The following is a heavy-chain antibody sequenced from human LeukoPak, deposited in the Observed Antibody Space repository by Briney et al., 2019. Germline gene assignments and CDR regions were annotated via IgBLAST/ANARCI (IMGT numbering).Heavy chain of an antibody. V-gene: IGHV3-73*01. D-gene: IGHD3-10*01. CDR1: GFTFSGSA. Sequence: GGSLRLSCAASGFTFSGSAMHWVRQASGKGLEWVGGIRSKANSYATAYAASVKGRFTISRDDSKTTAYLQMTSLNTEDTAVYYGTSLLSGDYWGQGTRVTVSA. J-gene: IGHJ4*02. CDR3: TSLLSGDY. CDR2: IRSKANSYAT.